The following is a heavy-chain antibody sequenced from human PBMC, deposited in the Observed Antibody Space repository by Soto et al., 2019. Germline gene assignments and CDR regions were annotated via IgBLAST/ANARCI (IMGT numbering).Heavy chain of an antibody. V-gene: IGHV1-18*01. CDR1: GYTFTSYG. CDR3: ARDGVDTAMAHPYYYYGMDV. D-gene: IGHD5-18*01. J-gene: IGHJ6*02. Sequence: GASVKVSCKASGYTFTSYGISWVRQAPGQGLEWMGWISAYNGNTNYAQKLQGRVTMTTDTSTSTAYMELRSLRSDDTAVYYCARDGVDTAMAHPYYYYGMDVWGQWTTVTVSS. CDR2: ISAYNGNT.